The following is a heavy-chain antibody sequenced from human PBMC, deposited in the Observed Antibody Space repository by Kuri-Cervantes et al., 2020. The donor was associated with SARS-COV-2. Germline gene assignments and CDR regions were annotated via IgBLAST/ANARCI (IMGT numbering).Heavy chain of an antibody. CDR2: INPNSGGT. CDR1: GYTFTGYY. V-gene: IGHV1-2*04. Sequence: ASVKVSCKASGYTFTGYYMHWVRQAPGQGLEWMGWINPNSGGTSYAQKFQGWVTMTRDTSISTVYMELSRLRSDDTAVYYCARSTPLRRLVVISQGGAFDIWGQGTMVTVSS. D-gene: IGHD3-22*01. J-gene: IGHJ3*02. CDR3: ARSTPLRRLVVISQGGAFDI.